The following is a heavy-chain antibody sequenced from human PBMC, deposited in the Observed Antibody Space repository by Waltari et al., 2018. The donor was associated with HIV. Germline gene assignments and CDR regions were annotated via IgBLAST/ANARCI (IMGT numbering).Heavy chain of an antibody. J-gene: IGHJ6*02. CDR3: AREGCSGGSCYRYYYYYYGLDV. V-gene: IGHV4-61*02. CDR1: AGSISSGRSY. Sequence: QVQLQESGPGLVKPSQTLSLTCTVSAGSISSGRSYWTWSRQPAGKGLEWIGRIDTTWTTNYNPSLKSRVTISVDTSNNQFSLKLTSVTVADTALYYCAREGCSGGSCYRYYYYYYGLDVWGQGTTVTVSS. CDR2: IDTTWTT. D-gene: IGHD2-15*01.